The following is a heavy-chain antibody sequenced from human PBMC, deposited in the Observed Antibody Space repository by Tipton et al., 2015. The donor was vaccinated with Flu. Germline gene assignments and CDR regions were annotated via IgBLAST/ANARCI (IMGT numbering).Heavy chain of an antibody. CDR3: ARGLYGSGSHQRRYFDS. CDR1: GGSFSGYY. CDR2: INHSGRT. V-gene: IGHV4-34*01. J-gene: IGHJ4*02. Sequence: TLSLTCAVYGGSFSGYYWSWIRQPPGKGLEWIGEINHSGRTNYNPSLKSRATVSVDTSKNQFSLKVTSVTAADTAVYYCARGLYGSGSHQRRYFDSWGQGTLVTVSS. D-gene: IGHD3-10*01.